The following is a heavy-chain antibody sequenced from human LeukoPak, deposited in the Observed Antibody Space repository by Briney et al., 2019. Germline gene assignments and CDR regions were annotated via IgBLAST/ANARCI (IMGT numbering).Heavy chain of an antibody. J-gene: IGHJ4*02. CDR3: ARAFVVVPAAIDY. CDR1: GGSISSGDYY. CDR2: IYYSGST. Sequence: PSETLSLTCTVSGGSISSGDYYWSWIRQPPGKGLEWIGYIYYSGSTYYNPSLKSRVTISVDTSKNQFSLKLSSVTAADTAVYYCARAFVVVPAAIDYWGQGTLVTVSS. D-gene: IGHD2-2*02. V-gene: IGHV4-30-4*08.